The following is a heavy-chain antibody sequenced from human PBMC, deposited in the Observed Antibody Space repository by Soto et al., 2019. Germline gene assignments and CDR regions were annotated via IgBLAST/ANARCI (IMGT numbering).Heavy chain of an antibody. D-gene: IGHD3-3*01. CDR3: ARLSYEFVSDYAFDD. V-gene: IGHV4-59*01. Sequence: PSETLSLTCTVSNASMNIYYWTWIRQPPGKGLEWIGYIHHSGTTNYNPSLKNRVTISVDTSNNRFSLNVNSVTAADTAVYYCARLSYEFVSDYAFDDWGEGTMFTAS. CDR2: IHHSGTT. J-gene: IGHJ3*01. CDR1: NASMNIYY.